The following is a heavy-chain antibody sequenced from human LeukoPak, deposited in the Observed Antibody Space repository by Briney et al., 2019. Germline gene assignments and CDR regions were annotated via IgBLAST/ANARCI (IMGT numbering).Heavy chain of an antibody. CDR3: ARGYYGSGSHCCHMDV. CDR2: VNHSGST. V-gene: IGHV4-34*01. J-gene: IGHJ6*03. Sequence: SETLSLTCAVYVGSFSGYYWSWIRQPPGKGLEWIGEVNHSGSTNYNSSLKSRVTISVDTSKNQFSLKLSSVTAADTAVYYCARGYYGSGSHCCHMDVWGKGTTITVS. D-gene: IGHD3-10*01. CDR1: VGSFSGYY.